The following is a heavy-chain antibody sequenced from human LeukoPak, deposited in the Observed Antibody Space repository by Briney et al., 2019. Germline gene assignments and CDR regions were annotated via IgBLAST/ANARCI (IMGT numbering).Heavy chain of an antibody. Sequence: SVKVSCKADGGTFSSFSISWERQAPGQGLEWMGEIIPMFGTVNYAQKIRGRVTITADKSTSTAYMELSSLRSEDTAVYSCARDWGYSFGAGYWGQGTLVTVSS. CDR2: IIPMFGTV. CDR3: ARDWGYSFGAGY. J-gene: IGHJ4*01. CDR1: GGTFSSFS. D-gene: IGHD5-18*01. V-gene: IGHV1-69*06.